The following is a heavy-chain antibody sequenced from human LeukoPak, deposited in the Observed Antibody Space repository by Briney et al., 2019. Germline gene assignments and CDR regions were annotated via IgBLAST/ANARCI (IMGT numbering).Heavy chain of an antibody. CDR1: GFTFNIYA. J-gene: IGHJ4*02. Sequence: LPGGSLRLSCAASGFTFNIYAMSWVRQAPGKGLEWVSSIMSSGSGTFYADSVKGRFTISRDNSKNTLYLQMNSLRAEDTAVYYCAKERMTTTSFDYWGQGTLVTVSS. CDR3: AKERMTTTSFDY. CDR2: IMSSGSGT. D-gene: IGHD4-11*01. V-gene: IGHV3-23*01.